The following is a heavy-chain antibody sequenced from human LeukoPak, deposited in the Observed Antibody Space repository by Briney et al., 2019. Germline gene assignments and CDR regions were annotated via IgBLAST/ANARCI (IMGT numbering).Heavy chain of an antibody. V-gene: IGHV3-23*01. CDR3: AKDLDRIPYNTYYDILTGYHFDY. D-gene: IGHD3-9*01. Sequence: HPGGSLRLSCAASGFTFSSYAMSWVRQAPGKGLEWVSAISGSGGSTYYADSVKGRFTISRDNSKNTLYLQMNSLRAEDTAVYYCAKDLDRIPYNTYYDILTGYHFDYWGQGTLVTVSS. CDR1: GFTFSSYA. CDR2: ISGSGGST. J-gene: IGHJ4*02.